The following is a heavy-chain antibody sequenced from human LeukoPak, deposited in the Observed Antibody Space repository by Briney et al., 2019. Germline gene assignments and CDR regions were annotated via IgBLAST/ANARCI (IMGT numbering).Heavy chain of an antibody. J-gene: IGHJ4*02. D-gene: IGHD1-20*01. CDR2: IRYNGSNK. Sequence: GRSLRLSCAASGFTLSIYGMHGVRQAPGKGLEWVAFIRYNGSNKYYADSLKGGFTISRNNSKNTLYVQMNSLIAEDTAVYYCARKRDITGIHYLDSWGQGTLVTASS. CDR3: ARKRDITGIHYLDS. V-gene: IGHV3-33*01. CDR1: GFTLSIYG.